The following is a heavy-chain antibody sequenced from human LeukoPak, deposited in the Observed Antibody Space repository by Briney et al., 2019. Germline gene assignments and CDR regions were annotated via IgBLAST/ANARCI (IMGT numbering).Heavy chain of an antibody. J-gene: IGHJ4*02. CDR2: IYYSGST. CDR1: GGSISSYY. CDR3: ARAGYCSGDSCFFDS. V-gene: IGHV4-59*01. D-gene: IGHD2-15*01. Sequence: PSETLSLTCTVSGGSISSYYWSWIRQPPGKGLEWIGYIYYSGSTNYNPSLKSRVTISVDTSKSQFSLKLSSVTAADTAVYYCARAGYCSGDSCFFDSWGQGTLVTVSS.